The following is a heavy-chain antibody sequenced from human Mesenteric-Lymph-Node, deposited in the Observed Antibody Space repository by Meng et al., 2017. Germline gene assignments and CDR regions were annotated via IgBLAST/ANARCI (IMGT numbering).Heavy chain of an antibody. D-gene: IGHD3-10*01. J-gene: IGHJ4*02. CDR2: IYHSGST. V-gene: IGHV4-39*01. CDR3: ARRRGGSGRDC. CDR1: GGSISSNGYY. Sequence: QLQDSGQGLVNPSVPLPLTCTVSGGSISSNGYYWDWVRQPPGKGLEWIGAIYHSGSTSYNPSLQSRVTMFVDTSKNQFSLMLTSVTATDTAVYYCARRRGGSGRDCWGQGTLVTVSS.